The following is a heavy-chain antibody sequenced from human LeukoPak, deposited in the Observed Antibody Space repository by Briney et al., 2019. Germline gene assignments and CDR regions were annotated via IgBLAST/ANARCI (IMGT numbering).Heavy chain of an antibody. CDR1: GSTFSSYG. D-gene: IGHD3-10*01. Sequence: GGSLRLSCAASGSTFSSYGMHWVRQAPGKGLEWVAVISYDGSNKYYADSVKGRFTISRDNSKNTLYLQMNSLRAEDTAVYYCAKGLLWFGELLLAPDYYYYYGMDVWGQGTTVTVSS. J-gene: IGHJ6*02. CDR3: AKGLLWFGELLLAPDYYYYYGMDV. V-gene: IGHV3-30*18. CDR2: ISYDGSNK.